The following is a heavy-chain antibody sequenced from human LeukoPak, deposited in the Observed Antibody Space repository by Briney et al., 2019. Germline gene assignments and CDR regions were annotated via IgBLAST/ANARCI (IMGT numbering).Heavy chain of an antibody. D-gene: IGHD6-13*01. V-gene: IGHV1-2*02. J-gene: IGHJ4*02. CDR2: ISPNSGGT. CDR1: GYTFTSYA. Sequence: ASVKVSCKASGYTFTSYAMNWVRQVPGQGLQWMAWISPNSGGTNYAQKFQGRVTVTRDTSINTAYMELSSLRSDDTAVYYCARGLAVGAAAGTFDYWGQGTLVTVSS. CDR3: ARGLAVGAAAGTFDY.